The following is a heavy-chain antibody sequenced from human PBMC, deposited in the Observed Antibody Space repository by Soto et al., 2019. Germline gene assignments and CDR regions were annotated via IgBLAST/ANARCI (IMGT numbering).Heavy chain of an antibody. Sequence: PSETLSLTCXVSGGSISSYYWSWIRQPPGKGLECIGYIYYSGSTYYNPSLKSRVTISVDTSKNQFSLKLSSVTAADTAVYYCASRKSSPYFDYWGQGTLVTVSS. CDR1: GGSISSYY. D-gene: IGHD3-10*01. V-gene: IGHV4-59*06. CDR2: IYYSGST. J-gene: IGHJ4*02. CDR3: ASRKSSPYFDY.